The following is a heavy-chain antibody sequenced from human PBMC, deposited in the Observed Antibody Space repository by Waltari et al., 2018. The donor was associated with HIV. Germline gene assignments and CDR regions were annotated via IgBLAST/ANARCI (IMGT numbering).Heavy chain of an antibody. J-gene: IGHJ4*02. V-gene: IGHV4-39*01. CDR2: IDYSGST. CDR3: ARQEEGGNFDY. D-gene: IGHD3-16*01. Sequence: QLQLQESGPGLVKPSETLSLTCTVSGGSISSSSYYWGWIRQPPGKGCDWIGSIDYSGSTYNNPSIKSRVTISGDTSKNQFSLKVSSVTAADTAVYYWARQEEGGNFDYWGQGTLVTVSS. CDR1: GGSISSSSYY.